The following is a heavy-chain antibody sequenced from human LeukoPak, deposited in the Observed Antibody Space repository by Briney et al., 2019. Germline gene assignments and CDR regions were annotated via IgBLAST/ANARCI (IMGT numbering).Heavy chain of an antibody. CDR2: IYYSGTT. CDR3: ARVYSSSHNWFDT. J-gene: IGHJ5*02. CDR1: GFTVSSNY. Sequence: GSLRLSCAASGFTVSSNYMSWVRQPPGEGLEWIGSIYYSGTTYYNSSLKSRVSISVETSKNHFSLKMSSLTAADTAVYYCARVYSSSHNWFDTWGQGTHVTVSS. V-gene: IGHV4-39*07. D-gene: IGHD6-13*01.